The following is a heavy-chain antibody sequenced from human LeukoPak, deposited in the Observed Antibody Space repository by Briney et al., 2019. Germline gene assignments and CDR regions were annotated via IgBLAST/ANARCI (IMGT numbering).Heavy chain of an antibody. Sequence: SETLSLTCAVYGGSFSGYYWSWIRQPPGKGLEWIGEFNHSGSTNYNPSLKSRVTISVDTSKNQFSLKLSSVTAADTAVYYCARRRASIAAAGRSQSHWNYWGQGTLVTVSS. D-gene: IGHD6-13*01. CDR1: GGSFSGYY. CDR2: FNHSGST. CDR3: ARRRASIAAAGRSQSHWNY. J-gene: IGHJ4*02. V-gene: IGHV4-34*01.